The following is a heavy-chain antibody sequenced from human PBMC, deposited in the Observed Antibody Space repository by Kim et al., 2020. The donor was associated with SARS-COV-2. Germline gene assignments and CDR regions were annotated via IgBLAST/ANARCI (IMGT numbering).Heavy chain of an antibody. CDR3: ARAPQLERRSPLDY. V-gene: IGHV4-34*01. CDR2: INHSGST. Sequence: SETLSLTCAVYGGSFSGYYWSWIRQPPGKGLEWIGEINHSGSTNYNPSLKSRVTISVDTSKNQFSLKLSSVTAADTAVYYCARAPQLERRSPLDYWGQGTLVTVSS. CDR1: GGSFSGYY. J-gene: IGHJ4*02. D-gene: IGHD1-1*01.